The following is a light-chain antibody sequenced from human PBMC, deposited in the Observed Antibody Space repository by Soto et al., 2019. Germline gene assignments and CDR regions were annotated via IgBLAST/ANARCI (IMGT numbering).Light chain of an antibody. V-gene: IGLV2-14*01. CDR3: CSYTGNTTPV. Sequence: QSVLTQPASVSGSPGQSITISCTGTSSDVGGYNYVSWYQQHPGKAPKLMIYEVSNRPSGVSHRFSGSRSGNTASLTISGLQAEDEADYHCCSYTGNTTPVFGGGTKVTVL. CDR1: SSDVGGYNY. J-gene: IGLJ3*02. CDR2: EVS.